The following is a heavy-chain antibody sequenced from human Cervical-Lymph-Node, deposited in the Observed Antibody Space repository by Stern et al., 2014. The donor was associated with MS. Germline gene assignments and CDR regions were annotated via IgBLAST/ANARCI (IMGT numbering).Heavy chain of an antibody. CDR1: GLTVSNTY. CDR2: LYAGGNT. D-gene: IGHD3-10*01. CDR3: ARDDGAY. V-gene: IGHV3-53*01. J-gene: IGHJ4*02. Sequence: EVQLVESGGGLIQPGGSLRLSCAVSGLTVSNTYMSWVRQAPGKGLEGVSLLYAGGNTYYADTVKGRFTLSRDNSKHTLKLPMTTLRAEDTAVYYCARDDGAYWCQGPLVTVSS.